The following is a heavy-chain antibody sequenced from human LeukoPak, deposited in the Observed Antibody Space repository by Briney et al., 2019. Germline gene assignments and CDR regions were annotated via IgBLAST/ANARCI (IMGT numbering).Heavy chain of an antibody. CDR3: AKGAWTLDS. Sequence: SETLSLTCAVYGGSFSGYYWSWIRQPPGKGLEWIGEINHSGSTNYNPSFKSRVTIAVDTSKNQLSLNLTSMTAAVTAVYYCAKGAWTLDSWGQGILVTVSS. V-gene: IGHV4-34*01. D-gene: IGHD1-1*01. J-gene: IGHJ4*02. CDR1: GGSFSGYY. CDR2: INHSGST.